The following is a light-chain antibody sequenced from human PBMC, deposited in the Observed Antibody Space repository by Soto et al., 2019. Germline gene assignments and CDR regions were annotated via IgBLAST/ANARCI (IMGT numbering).Light chain of an antibody. CDR3: QQFNISPWT. J-gene: IGKJ1*01. V-gene: IGKV1-5*03. Sequence: DIQMTQSPSTLSASEGDRVTISCRASQSVSIWLAWYQQKPGRAPKLLIYKSSILESGVPSRFSGSGSGTEFTLTISSLQPDDFATYYCQQFNISPWTFGQGTKVEIK. CDR2: KSS. CDR1: QSVSIW.